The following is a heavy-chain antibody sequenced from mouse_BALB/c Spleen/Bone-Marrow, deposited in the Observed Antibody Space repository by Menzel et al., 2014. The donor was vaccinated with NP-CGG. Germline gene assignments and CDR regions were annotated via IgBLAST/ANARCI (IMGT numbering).Heavy chain of an antibody. Sequence: VHLQQPGPELVKPGASVKMSCKASGYTFTSYVMHWVKQKPGQGLEWIGYINPYNDGTKYNEKFKGKATLTSDKSSSIAYMELSSLTSEDSAVYYCASRSGYLYAMDYWGQGTSVTVSS. V-gene: IGHV1-14*01. J-gene: IGHJ4*01. CDR3: ASRSGYLYAMDY. CDR2: INPYNDGT. D-gene: IGHD1-1*01. CDR1: GYTFTSYV.